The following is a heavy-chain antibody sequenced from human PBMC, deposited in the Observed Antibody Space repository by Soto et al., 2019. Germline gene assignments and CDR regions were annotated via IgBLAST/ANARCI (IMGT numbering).Heavy chain of an antibody. V-gene: IGHV3-33*01. D-gene: IGHD3-16*01. CDR3: ARWGNWKVADN. CDR2: IWYDGSNK. J-gene: IGHJ4*02. Sequence: GGSLRLSCAASGFTFSSHGMHWVRQAPDKRLEWVAVIWYDGSNKYYADSVKGRFTISRDNSKNMLYLEMNSLRVEDTAVYYCARWGNWKVADNWGQGXLVTVAS. CDR1: GFTFSSHG.